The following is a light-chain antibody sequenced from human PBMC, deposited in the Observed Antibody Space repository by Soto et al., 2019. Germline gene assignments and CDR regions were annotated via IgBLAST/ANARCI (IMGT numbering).Light chain of an antibody. CDR3: QQSYSAQYT. Sequence: DIQMTQSPSSLSASVGDRVSLTCRACQNVGSFVNWYQQKPGKAPRLLIYATSSLQSGVTSRISGSGSGTEFTLTISSLQPEDFATYFCQQSYSAQYTFGQGTKLEIK. J-gene: IGKJ2*01. CDR2: ATS. CDR1: QNVGSF. V-gene: IGKV1-39*01.